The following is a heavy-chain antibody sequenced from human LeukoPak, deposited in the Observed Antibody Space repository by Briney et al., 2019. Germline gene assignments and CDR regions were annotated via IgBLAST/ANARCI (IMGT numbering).Heavy chain of an antibody. CDR2: MNPNSGNT. J-gene: IGHJ4*02. D-gene: IGHD5-18*01. V-gene: IGHV1-8*01. Sequence: ASVKVSCKASGYTFTSYDINWVRQATGQGLEWMGWMNPNSGNTGYAQKFQGRVTMTRNTSISTAYMELSSLRSEDTAVYYCAREEYSYGQYYFDYWGQGTLVTVSS. CDR3: AREEYSYGQYYFDY. CDR1: GYTFTSYD.